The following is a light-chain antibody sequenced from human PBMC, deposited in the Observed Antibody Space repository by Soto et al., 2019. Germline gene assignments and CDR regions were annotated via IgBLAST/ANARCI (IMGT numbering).Light chain of an antibody. V-gene: IGKV1-5*01. CDR2: AAS. CDR1: QSINTW. J-gene: IGKJ4*01. Sequence: MTQSPATLSVSPEDRVTVTCRASQSINTWLAWYQQKPGKAPKLLIFAASILQSGVPSRFSGSGSETDFTLTINSLQPEDFATYYCQQLSGYPLTFGGGTKVDIK. CDR3: QQLSGYPLT.